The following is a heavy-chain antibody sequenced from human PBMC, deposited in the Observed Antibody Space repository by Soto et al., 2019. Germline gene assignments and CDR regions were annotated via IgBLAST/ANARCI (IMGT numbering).Heavy chain of an antibody. CDR3: SRESGDWPLNWFDP. V-gene: IGHV3-74*01. D-gene: IGHD2-21*02. J-gene: IGHJ5*02. Sequence: GGSLRLSCAASGFNFSNHWMHWVRQRPAEGLVWVSRITSDGKSKAYAESVKGRFAISRDNAKNTLYLQMNGLTAEDTAVYYCSRESGDWPLNWFDPWGQGTLVTVSS. CDR1: GFNFSNHW. CDR2: ITSDGKSK.